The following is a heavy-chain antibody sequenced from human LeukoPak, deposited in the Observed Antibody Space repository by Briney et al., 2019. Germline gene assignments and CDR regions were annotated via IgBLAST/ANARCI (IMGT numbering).Heavy chain of an antibody. CDR3: ARLSKKLMVYASFDY. CDR1: GGSFSGHY. J-gene: IGHJ4*02. D-gene: IGHD2-8*01. Sequence: SETLSLTCAVYGGSFSGHYWSWIRQPPGKGLEWIGEINHSGSTNYNPSLKCRVTISVDTSKNQFSLKLSSVTAADTAVYYCARLSKKLMVYASFDYWGQGTLVTVSS. CDR2: INHSGST. V-gene: IGHV4-34*01.